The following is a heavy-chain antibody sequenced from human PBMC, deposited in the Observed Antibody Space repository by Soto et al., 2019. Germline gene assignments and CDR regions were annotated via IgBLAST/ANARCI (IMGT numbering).Heavy chain of an antibody. J-gene: IGHJ4*02. V-gene: IGHV4-30-2*06. CDR1: GGSISGGDYS. Sequence: PSATLSITCSVSGGSISGGDYSWTWIRQSPGKALEWIGYIYHNIDTHYNPSLKSRVSISADTSNNQFSLRLTSVTAADTAVYFCARAGGGTPLADWGQGALVTVSS. CDR2: IYHNIDT. D-gene: IGHD3-16*01. CDR3: ARAGGGTPLAD.